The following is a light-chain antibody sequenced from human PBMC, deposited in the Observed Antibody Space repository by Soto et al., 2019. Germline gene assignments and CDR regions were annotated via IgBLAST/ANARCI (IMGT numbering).Light chain of an antibody. J-gene: IGKJ1*01. Sequence: IQMPQPPSTLSASVGDRSAITCRASQSIGIWLAWYQQKPGKAPRFLIYTASTLESGVPSRFSGSGSWTEFTLTISSLQPDDFAPSYCQQYKDYSWTFGQGTKVEFK. CDR2: TAS. V-gene: IGKV1-5*03. CDR3: QQYKDYSWT. CDR1: QSIGIW.